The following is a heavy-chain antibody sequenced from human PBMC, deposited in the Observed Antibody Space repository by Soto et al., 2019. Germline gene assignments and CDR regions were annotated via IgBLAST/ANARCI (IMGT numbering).Heavy chain of an antibody. CDR3: ARDSDPSSTRLFYCTEV. CDR1: GYTFTGYY. V-gene: IGHV1-2*02. Sequence: ASVNVSCKASGYTFTGYYMHWVRQAPGQGLEWMGWINPNSGGTNYAQKFQGRVTMTRDTSISTAYMELSRLRSDDTAVYYCARDSDPSSTRLFYCTEVWGQGKTVSVS. D-gene: IGHD2-2*01. J-gene: IGHJ6*02. CDR2: INPNSGGT.